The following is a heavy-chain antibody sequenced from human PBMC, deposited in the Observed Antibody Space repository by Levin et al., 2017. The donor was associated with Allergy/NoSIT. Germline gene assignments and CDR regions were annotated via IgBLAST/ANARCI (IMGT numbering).Heavy chain of an antibody. Sequence: GESLKISCKASGYTFTSYGISWVRQAPGQGLEWMGWISAYNGNTNYAQKLQGRVTMTTDTSTSTAYMELRSLRSDDTAVYYCARGKSVVRFGEFQGGDWFDPWGQGTLVTVSS. J-gene: IGHJ5*02. V-gene: IGHV1-18*01. CDR3: ARGKSVVRFGEFQGGDWFDP. CDR2: ISAYNGNT. CDR1: GYTFTSYG. D-gene: IGHD3-10*01.